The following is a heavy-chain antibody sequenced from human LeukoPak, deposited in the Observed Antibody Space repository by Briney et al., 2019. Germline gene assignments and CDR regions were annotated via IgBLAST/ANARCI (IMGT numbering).Heavy chain of an antibody. CDR2: ISGSGGST. V-gene: IGHV3-23*01. CDR3: AKVNYGGYYYGMDV. CDR1: GFSFSAYA. Sequence: PGGSLRLSCAASGFSFSAYAMSWVRQAPGKGLEWVSAISGSGGSTYYADSVKGRFTISRDNSKNTLYLQMNSLRAEDTAVYYCAKVNYGGYYYGMDVWGQGTTVTVSS. J-gene: IGHJ6*02. D-gene: IGHD4-23*01.